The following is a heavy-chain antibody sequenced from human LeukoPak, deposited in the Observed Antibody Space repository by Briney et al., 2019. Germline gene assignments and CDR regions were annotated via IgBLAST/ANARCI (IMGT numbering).Heavy chain of an antibody. CDR1: GFTFSSYA. CDR3: ARDLRAVYSYGSSQPGY. CDR2: ISYDGSNK. D-gene: IGHD5-18*01. J-gene: IGHJ4*02. V-gene: IGHV3-30*04. Sequence: GGSLRLSCAASGFTFSSYAMHWVRQAPGKGLEWVAVISYDGSNKYYADSVKGRFTISRDNSKNTLFLQMNSLRAEDTAVYYCARDLRAVYSYGSSQPGYWGQGTLVTVSS.